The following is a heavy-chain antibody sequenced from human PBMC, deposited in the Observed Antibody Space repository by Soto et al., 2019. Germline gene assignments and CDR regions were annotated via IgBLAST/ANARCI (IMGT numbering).Heavy chain of an antibody. CDR3: AKRSSSSTFDY. J-gene: IGHJ4*02. V-gene: IGHV3-23*01. D-gene: IGHD6-6*01. CDR2: ISVSDDST. Sequence: EVQLLESGGGLVQPGESLRLSCAASGFTFSSYAMSWVRQAPGKGLEWVSVISVSDDSTYYADSVKGRYTISRDNSKNPLYLPMNSLRAEDTAVYYCAKRSSSSTFDYWGQGPLVTVSS. CDR1: GFTFSSYA.